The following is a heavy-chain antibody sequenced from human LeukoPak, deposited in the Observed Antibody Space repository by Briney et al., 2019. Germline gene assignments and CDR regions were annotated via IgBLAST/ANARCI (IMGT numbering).Heavy chain of an antibody. CDR1: GYTFTSYG. CDR2: ISAYNGNT. CDR3: ARDPRPQTRAYGGNLDYFDY. D-gene: IGHD4-23*01. V-gene: IGHV1-18*01. J-gene: IGHJ4*02. Sequence: GASVKVSCKASGYTFTSYGISWVRQAPGQGLEWMGWISAYNGNTNYAQKLQGRVTMTTDTSTSTAYMELRSLRSDDTAVYYCARDPRPQTRAYGGNLDYFDYWGQGTLVTVSS.